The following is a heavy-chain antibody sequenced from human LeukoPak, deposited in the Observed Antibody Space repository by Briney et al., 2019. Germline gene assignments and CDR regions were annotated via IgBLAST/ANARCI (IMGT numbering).Heavy chain of an antibody. D-gene: IGHD3-22*01. CDR3: AKVGYDSGGFDY. Sequence: GGSLRLSCAASGFTFSSYWMSWVRQAPGKGLEWVSAISGSGGSTYYAGSVKGRFTISRDNSKNTLYLQMNSLRAEDTAVYYCAKVGYDSGGFDYWGQGTLVTVSS. V-gene: IGHV3-23*01. CDR2: ISGSGGST. J-gene: IGHJ4*02. CDR1: GFTFSSYW.